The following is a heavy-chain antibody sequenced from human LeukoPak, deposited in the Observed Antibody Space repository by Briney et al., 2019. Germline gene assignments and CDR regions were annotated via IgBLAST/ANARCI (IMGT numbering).Heavy chain of an antibody. CDR2: IIPIFGTA. V-gene: IGHV1-69*06. J-gene: IGHJ4*02. D-gene: IGHD3-22*01. CDR3: TRGLVVSLWHYFDY. Sequence: SVKVSCKASGGTFSSYAISWVRQAPGQGLEWMGGIIPIFGTANYAQKFQGRVTITADKSTCTAYMELSSLRSEDTAVYYCTRGLVVSLWHYFDYWGQGTLVTVSS. CDR1: GGTFSSYA.